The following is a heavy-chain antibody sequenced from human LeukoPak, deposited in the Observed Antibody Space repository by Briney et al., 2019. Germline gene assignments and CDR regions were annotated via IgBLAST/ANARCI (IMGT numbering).Heavy chain of an antibody. CDR2: ISYDGSNK. CDR1: GFTFSSYA. Sequence: SGGSLRLSCAASGFTFSSYAMHWVRQAPGKGLEWVAVISYDGSNKYYADSVKGRFTISRDNSKNTLYLQMNSLRAEDTAVYYCAREDDYGDYTPQGLFDYWGQGTLVTVSS. CDR3: AREDDYGDYTPQGLFDY. J-gene: IGHJ4*02. V-gene: IGHV3-30-3*01. D-gene: IGHD4-17*01.